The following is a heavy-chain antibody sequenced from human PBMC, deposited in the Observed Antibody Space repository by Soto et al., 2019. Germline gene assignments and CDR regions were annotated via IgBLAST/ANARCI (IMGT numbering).Heavy chain of an antibody. CDR1: GGSISGYY. CDR2: IYNSDI. Sequence: QVHLQESGPGLVKPSETLSLTCIVSGGSISGYYWNWIRQPPGKGLEWIGYIYNSDIYYNPSLKSRVTMSVDTSKNHFSLRLTSVTAADTAVYYCARDPPDGHSGYDYWGQGALVTVSS. CDR3: ARDPPDGHSGYDY. J-gene: IGHJ4*02. D-gene: IGHD5-12*01. V-gene: IGHV4-59*01.